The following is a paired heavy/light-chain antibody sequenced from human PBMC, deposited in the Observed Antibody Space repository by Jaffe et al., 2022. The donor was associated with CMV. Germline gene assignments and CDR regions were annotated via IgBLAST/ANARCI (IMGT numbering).Light chain of an antibody. V-gene: IGKV2-29*03. CDR1: QTLLHTNGKTY. CDR3: MQTIHHPWS. J-gene: IGKJ1*01. CDR2: EVS. Sequence: VVLTQTPISLSVTPGQPASISCKSSQTLLHTNGKTYLSWYLQRPGQSPHLLIYEVSRRFSGVPDRFNASGSGTDFTLQIRRVEADDFGLYFCMQTIHHPWSFGQGTKVEVK.
Heavy chain of an antibody. J-gene: IGHJ4*02. V-gene: IGHV3-53*01. Sequence: EEQLVESGGGLIQPGGSLRLSCAASGFNVGLQYMTWVRQAPGKGLEWVAVFYSGGSIFYADSAKGRFTISRDTSQNTVFLQMSSLRVEDTAVYYCARGFNYGYFDLWGQGTLVTVSS. CDR3: ARGFNYGYFDL. D-gene: IGHD3-16*01. CDR2: FYSGGSI. CDR1: GFNVGLQY.